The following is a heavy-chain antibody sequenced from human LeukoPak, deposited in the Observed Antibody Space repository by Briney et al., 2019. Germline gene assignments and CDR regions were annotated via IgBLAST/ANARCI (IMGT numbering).Heavy chain of an antibody. CDR2: ISSSSSYI. V-gene: IGHV3-21*01. CDR1: GFTFSSYS. J-gene: IGHJ4*02. Sequence: GGSLRLSCAASGFTFSSYSMNWVRQAPGKGLEWVSSISSSSSYIYYADSVKGRFTISRDNAKNSLYLQMNSLRAEDTAVYYCASGTYYDFWSGYYWVYWGQGTLVTVSS. CDR3: ASGTYYDFWSGYYWVY. D-gene: IGHD3-3*01.